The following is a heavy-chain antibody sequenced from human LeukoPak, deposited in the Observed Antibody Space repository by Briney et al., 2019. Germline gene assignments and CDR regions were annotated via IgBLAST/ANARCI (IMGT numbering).Heavy chain of an antibody. CDR2: INHSGST. Sequence: SETLSLTCAVCGGSFSGYYWSWIRQPPGKGLEWIGEINHSGSTNYNPSLKSRVTISVDTSKNQFSLKLSSVTAADTAVYYCASTLYSGSYYLTQLDYWGQGTLVTVS. J-gene: IGHJ4*02. V-gene: IGHV4-34*01. D-gene: IGHD1-26*01. CDR1: GGSFSGYY. CDR3: ASTLYSGSYYLTQLDY.